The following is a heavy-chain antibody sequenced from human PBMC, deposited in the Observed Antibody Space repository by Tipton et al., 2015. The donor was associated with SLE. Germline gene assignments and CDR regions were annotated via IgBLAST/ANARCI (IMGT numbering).Heavy chain of an antibody. V-gene: IGHV4-39*01. CDR1: GDSISSSYYY. Sequence: GLVKPSETLSLPCTVSGDSISSSYYYWGWIRQPPGKGLEWIGHIYYSGSTYYIPSLKSRITISVDTSKNQFSLRLSSATAADTALYYCASLGMDYYFDLWGRGTLVTVSS. J-gene: IGHJ2*01. D-gene: IGHD7-27*01. CDR2: IYYSGST. CDR3: ASLGMDYYFDL.